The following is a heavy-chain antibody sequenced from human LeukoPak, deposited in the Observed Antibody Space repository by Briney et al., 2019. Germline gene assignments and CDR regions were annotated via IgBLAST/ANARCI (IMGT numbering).Heavy chain of an antibody. CDR1: GFTFSSYA. D-gene: IGHD3-22*01. Sequence: PGGSLRLSCAASGFTFSSYAMSWVRQAPGKGLEWVSAISGSGGSTYYADSVKGRFTISRDNAKKTVFLQMNSLRAEDTAVYYCARDLFSFYYDSSGYCDYWGQGTRVTVSS. V-gene: IGHV3-23*01. CDR2: ISGSGGST. CDR3: ARDLFSFYYDSSGYCDY. J-gene: IGHJ4*02.